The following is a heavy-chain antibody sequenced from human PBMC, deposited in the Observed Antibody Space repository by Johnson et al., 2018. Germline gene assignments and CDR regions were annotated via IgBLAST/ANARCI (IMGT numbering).Heavy chain of an antibody. CDR1: GFTFSSYA. CDR2: ISYDGSNT. CDR3: AKPRLLRNFPDAFDI. J-gene: IGHJ3*02. D-gene: IGHD1-7*01. Sequence: QVQLVESGGGVVQXGRSLRLSCAASGFTFSSYAMHWVRQAPGKGLEWVAVISYDGSNTYYADSVKGRFTIARDNSKNTLHLQMNSLRAEDTAVYYWAKPRLLRNFPDAFDIWGQGTMVTVSS. V-gene: IGHV3-30-3*02.